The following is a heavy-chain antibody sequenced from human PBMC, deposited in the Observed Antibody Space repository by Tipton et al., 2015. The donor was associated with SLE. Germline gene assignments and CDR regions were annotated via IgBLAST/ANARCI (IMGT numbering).Heavy chain of an antibody. D-gene: IGHD5-12*01. V-gene: IGHV4-59*01. J-gene: IGHJ4*02. CDR3: ARDSPRGSSYDHFEY. Sequence: GLVKPSETLSLTCAVYGGSFSGYYWNWVRQPPGKRLEWIGSVYHTGATKYNPSLKSRVTISVDTSKNQFSLKLTSVTAADTAMYYCARDSPRGSSYDHFEYWGQGALVTVSS. CDR2: VYHTGAT. CDR1: GGSFSGYY.